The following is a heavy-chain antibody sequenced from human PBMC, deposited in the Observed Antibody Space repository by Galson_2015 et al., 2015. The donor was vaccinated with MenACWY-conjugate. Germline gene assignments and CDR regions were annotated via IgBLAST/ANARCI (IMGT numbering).Heavy chain of an antibody. J-gene: IGHJ6*02. CDR2: IGTAGDT. V-gene: IGHV3-13*01. Sequence: SLRLSCAASGFTFSSYDMHWVRQATGKGLEWVSAIGTAGDTYYPGSVKGRFTISRENAKNSLYLQMNSLRAEDTAVYYCARERVPAAISNYYGMDVWGQGTTVTVSS. CDR1: GFTFSSYD. CDR3: ARERVPAAISNYYGMDV. D-gene: IGHD2-2*01.